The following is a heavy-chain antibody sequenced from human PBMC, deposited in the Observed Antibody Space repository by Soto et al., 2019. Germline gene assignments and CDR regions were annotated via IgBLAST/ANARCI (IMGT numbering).Heavy chain of an antibody. CDR1: GGSISSGGYS. CDR3: ARATSDYDILTGYQPYYFDY. J-gene: IGHJ4*02. CDR2: IYHSGST. D-gene: IGHD3-9*01. V-gene: IGHV4-30-2*01. Sequence: SETLSLTCAVSGGSISSGGYSWSWIRQPPGKGLEWIGYIYHSGSTYYNPSLKSRVTISVDRSKNQFSLKLSSVTAADTAVYYCARATSDYDILTGYQPYYFDYWGQGTLVTVPS.